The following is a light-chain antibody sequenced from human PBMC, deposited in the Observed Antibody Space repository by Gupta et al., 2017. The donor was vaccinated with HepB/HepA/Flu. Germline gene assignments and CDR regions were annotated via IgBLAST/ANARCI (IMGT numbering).Light chain of an antibody. CDR1: QSISSY. J-gene: IGKJ3*01. CDR3: QQRDSTPFT. V-gene: IGKV1-39*01. Sequence: DIQMTQSPSSLSASVGDRVTITCRASQSISSYLNWYQQKPGKAPKLLIYAASSLQSGVPSRFSGSGSGTDFTLTISRLQPEDFATYYCQQRDSTPFTFGDGTKVDIK. CDR2: AAS.